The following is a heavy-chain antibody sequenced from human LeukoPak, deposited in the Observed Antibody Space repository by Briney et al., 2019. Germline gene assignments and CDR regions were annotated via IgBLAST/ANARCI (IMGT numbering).Heavy chain of an antibody. D-gene: IGHD3-22*01. J-gene: IGHJ6*02. CDR1: GFTFRSYA. CDR2: ISYDGSNK. V-gene: IGHV3-30*04. CDR3: ARAAHYYDSSGYYKDYYYYGMDV. Sequence: GGSLRLSFAASGFTFRSYAMHWFGQAPGKGLRWVAVISYDGSNKYYADSVKGRFTISRDNSKNTLYLQMNSLRAEDTAVYYCARAAHYYDSSGYYKDYYYYGMDVWGQGTTVTVSS.